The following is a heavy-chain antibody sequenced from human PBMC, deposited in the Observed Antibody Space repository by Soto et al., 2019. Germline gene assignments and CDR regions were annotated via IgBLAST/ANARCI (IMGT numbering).Heavy chain of an antibody. V-gene: IGHV5-51*01. J-gene: IGHJ5*02. D-gene: IGHD3-22*01. CDR3: ARHSTPYHYYEEGNWFDP. Sequence: EVQLVQSGAEVKKPGESLKISCKGSGYSFTSYWIGWVRQMPGKGLEWMGIIYPGDSDTRYSPSFQGQVTISADKSISPAYLQWSSLKASDTAMYYCARHSTPYHYYEEGNWFDPWGQGTLVTVSS. CDR1: GYSFTSYW. CDR2: IYPGDSDT.